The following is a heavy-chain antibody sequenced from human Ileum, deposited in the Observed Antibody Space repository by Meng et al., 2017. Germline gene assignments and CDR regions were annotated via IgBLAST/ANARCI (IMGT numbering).Heavy chain of an antibody. CDR3: AREWSGSYRHFDY. J-gene: IGHJ4*02. CDR1: GGSNSRSDW. V-gene: IGHV4-4*03. D-gene: IGHD1-26*01. Sequence: LLEPGPARLRPPGPPFPPCADAGGSNSRSDWWSWVRQPPGKGLEWIGEIHHSGSTNYNPSLKSRVTISVDKSKNQFSLKLNSVTAADTAVYYCAREWSGSYRHFDYWGQGTLVTVSS. CDR2: IHHSGST.